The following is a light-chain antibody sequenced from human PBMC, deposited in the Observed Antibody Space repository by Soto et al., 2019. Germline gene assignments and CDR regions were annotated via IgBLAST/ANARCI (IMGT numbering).Light chain of an antibody. Sequence: QSALTQPASVSGSPGQSITISCTGTSSDFGNYNLVSWYQQHPGKVPKLILFEVNKRPSGVSGRFSGSKSGNTASLTISGLQAEDEAEYYCCSFTSSNTHVFGPGTKLTVL. CDR2: EVN. CDR1: SSDFGNYNL. J-gene: IGLJ1*01. V-gene: IGLV2-23*02. CDR3: CSFTSSNTHV.